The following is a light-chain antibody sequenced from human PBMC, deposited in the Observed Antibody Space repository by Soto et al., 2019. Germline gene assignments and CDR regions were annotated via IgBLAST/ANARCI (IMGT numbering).Light chain of an antibody. CDR3: QQYGSSPPLT. V-gene: IGKV3-20*01. Sequence: EFVLTQSPGKLSLSPGERATLSCRASQSISSSFLAWYQRKPGQAPRLLIYGASSRGTGIPDRFSGSGSGTDFTLTISRLEPEDFAVYYCQQYGSSPPLTFGGGTKVEIK. CDR1: QSISSSF. J-gene: IGKJ4*01. CDR2: GAS.